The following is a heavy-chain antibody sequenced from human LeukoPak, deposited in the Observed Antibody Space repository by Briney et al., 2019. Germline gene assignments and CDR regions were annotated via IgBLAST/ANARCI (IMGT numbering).Heavy chain of an antibody. Sequence: GGSLRLSCAASGFTFSNAWMNWVRQAPGKGLEWVANIKQDGSEKYYVDSVKGRFTISRDNAKNSLYLQMNSLRAEDTAVYYCARGRPGSGWYFDYWGQGTLVTVSS. CDR3: ARGRPGSGWYFDY. J-gene: IGHJ4*02. CDR1: GFTFSNAW. CDR2: IKQDGSEK. D-gene: IGHD6-19*01. V-gene: IGHV3-7*03.